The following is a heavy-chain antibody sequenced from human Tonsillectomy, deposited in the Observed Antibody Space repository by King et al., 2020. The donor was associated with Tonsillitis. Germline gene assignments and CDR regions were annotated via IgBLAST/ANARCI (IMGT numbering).Heavy chain of an antibody. CDR3: ARNGDTYSSNWYAYYYYMDV. Sequence: QLQESGPGLVKPSETLSLTCTVSGGSISSSSYYWGWIRQPPGKGLEWIGSIYYSGSTYYNPSLKSRVTISVDTSKNQFSLKLSSVTAADTAVYYCARNGDTYSSNWYAYYYYMDVWGKGTTVTVSS. CDR1: GGSISSSSYY. D-gene: IGHD6-13*01. V-gene: IGHV4-39*01. J-gene: IGHJ6*03. CDR2: IYYSGST.